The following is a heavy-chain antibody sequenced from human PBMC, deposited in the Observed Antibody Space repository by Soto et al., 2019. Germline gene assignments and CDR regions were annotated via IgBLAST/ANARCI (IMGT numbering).Heavy chain of an antibody. CDR3: AKDGADIVSTTFNYGMDV. D-gene: IGHD5-12*01. CDR2: ISHSGGST. CDR1: GFTFSSYA. V-gene: IGHV3-23*01. Sequence: EVHLLESGGCLVQPGGSLRLSCAASGFTFSSYAMNWVRQAPGKGLEWVSGISHSGGSTYYADSVKGRFTISRDNSKNTLYLQMNSLRAEDTAVYYCAKDGADIVSTTFNYGMDVWGQGTTVTVSS. J-gene: IGHJ6*02.